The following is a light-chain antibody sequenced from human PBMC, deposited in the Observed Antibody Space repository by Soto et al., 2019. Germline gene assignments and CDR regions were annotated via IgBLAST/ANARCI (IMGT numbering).Light chain of an antibody. CDR1: SSNIGINT. Sequence: QSVLTQPPSASGTPGQRVTISCSGSSSNIGINTVNWYQQLPGTAPKLLIYSNNQRPSGVPARFSGSKSGTSASLAISGLQSEDEADYYCAAWDDSLNGLVFGGGTKLTVL. V-gene: IGLV1-44*01. CDR3: AAWDDSLNGLV. CDR2: SNN. J-gene: IGLJ2*01.